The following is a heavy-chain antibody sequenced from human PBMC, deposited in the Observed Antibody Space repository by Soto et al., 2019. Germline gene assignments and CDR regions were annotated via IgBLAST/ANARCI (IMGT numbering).Heavy chain of an antibody. J-gene: IGHJ4*02. D-gene: IGHD4-17*01. CDR1: GFTFSSYA. Sequence: EVQLLESGGGLVQPGGSLRLSCAASGFTFSSYAMSWVRQAPGKGLEWVSAISGSGGSTYYEDSVKGRFTISRDNSKNTLYLQMYSLRAEDTAVYYCAKGRVYPVTTYNDYWGQGTLVTVSS. CDR2: ISGSGGST. V-gene: IGHV3-23*01. CDR3: AKGRVYPVTTYNDY.